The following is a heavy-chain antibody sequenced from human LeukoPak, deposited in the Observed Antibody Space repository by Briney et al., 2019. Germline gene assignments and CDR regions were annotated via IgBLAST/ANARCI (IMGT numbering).Heavy chain of an antibody. CDR3: ARGRYSSSWSAFDI. V-gene: IGHV4-39*01. CDR1: GGSISSSSYY. Sequence: SETLSLTCPASGGSISSSSYYWAWIRQPPGKGLEWIGSIHYSGSAYYNASLKSRVTISVDTSKNQYSLKLSSVTAADTAVFYCARGRYSSSWSAFDIWGQGTMLTVSS. D-gene: IGHD6-13*01. CDR2: IHYSGSA. J-gene: IGHJ3*02.